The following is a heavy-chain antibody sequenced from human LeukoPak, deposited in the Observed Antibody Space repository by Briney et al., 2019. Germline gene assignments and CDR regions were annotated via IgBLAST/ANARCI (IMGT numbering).Heavy chain of an antibody. D-gene: IGHD1-26*01. CDR3: AGGKWEPENSAFDI. J-gene: IGHJ3*02. CDR1: GGSISGYY. CDR2: IYYSGST. V-gene: IGHV4-59*01. Sequence: KASETLSLTCTVSGGSISGYYWSWIRQPPGKRLEWIGYIYYSGSTNYNPSLKSRVTISVDTSKNQFSLKLSSVTAADTAVYYCAGGKWEPENSAFDIWGQGTMVTVSS.